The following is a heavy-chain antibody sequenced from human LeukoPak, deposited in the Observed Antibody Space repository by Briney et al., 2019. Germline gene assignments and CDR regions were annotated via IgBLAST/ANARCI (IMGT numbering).Heavy chain of an antibody. CDR1: GFIVSSNY. CDR3: ARSGSCYALRCGMDV. J-gene: IGHJ6*02. CDR2: IYGSSRT. Sequence: PGGSLRLSCAGSGFIVSSNYMSWVRQAAGKGLEWVSVIYGSSRTYYADSVKGRFTISRDNSKNTLYLQMNSLRAEDTAVYYCARSGSCYALRCGMDVWGQGTTVTVSS. V-gene: IGHV3-53*01. D-gene: IGHD2-15*01.